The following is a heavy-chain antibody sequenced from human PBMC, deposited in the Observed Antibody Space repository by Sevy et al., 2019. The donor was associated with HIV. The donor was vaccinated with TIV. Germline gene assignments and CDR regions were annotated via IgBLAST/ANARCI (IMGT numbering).Heavy chain of an antibody. J-gene: IGHJ4*02. CDR1: GFTFSDYY. Sequence: GGSLRLSCAASGFTFSDYYLSWIRQAPGKGLEWVSYISGTSRYINYADSLKGRFTISRDNAKNSLYLQMNSLKGKDTAVYYCARRSSSWDYFEYWGQGTLVTVSS. CDR3: ARRSSSWDYFEY. CDR2: ISGTSRYI. D-gene: IGHD6-13*01. V-gene: IGHV3-11*03.